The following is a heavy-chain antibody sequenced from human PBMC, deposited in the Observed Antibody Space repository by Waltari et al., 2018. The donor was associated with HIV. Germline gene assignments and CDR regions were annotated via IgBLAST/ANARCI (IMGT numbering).Heavy chain of an antibody. CDR1: GGSFSDYY. Sequence: QVQLQQWGAGLLKPSETLSLTCAVYGGSFSDYYCTWIRQPPGKGLEWIGEINHSGSTNYKPPLKSRVTISVDTSKNQFSLKLSSVTAADTAVYYCARRGFRFCSSTTCLDYWGQGTLVTVSS. CDR2: INHSGST. V-gene: IGHV4-34*01. D-gene: IGHD2-2*01. J-gene: IGHJ4*02. CDR3: ARRGFRFCSSTTCLDY.